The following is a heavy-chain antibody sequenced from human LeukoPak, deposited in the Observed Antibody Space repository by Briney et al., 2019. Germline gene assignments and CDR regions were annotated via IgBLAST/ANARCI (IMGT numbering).Heavy chain of an antibody. J-gene: IGHJ4*02. Sequence: ASVKVSCKVSGYTLTELSMHWVRQAPGKGLEWMGGFDPEGGETIYAQKFQGRVTMTEDTSTDTAYMELSSLRSEDTAVYYCATDAGTTGTSSFDYWGQGTLVTVSS. CDR2: FDPEGGET. V-gene: IGHV1-24*01. CDR1: GYTLTELS. D-gene: IGHD1-1*01. CDR3: ATDAGTTGTSSFDY.